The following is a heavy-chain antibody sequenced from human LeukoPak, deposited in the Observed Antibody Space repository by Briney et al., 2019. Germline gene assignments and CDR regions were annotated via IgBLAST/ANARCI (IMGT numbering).Heavy chain of an antibody. CDR1: GGSISSSGYY. CDR3: ARGGPDFGVIRWFDP. Sequence: SETLSLTCTVSGGSISSSGYYWGWIRQPPGKGLEWIGSISSGGSTHYIPSLKSRVTISVDTSKNRFSLKLSSVTAADTAAYYCARGGPDFGVIRWFDPWGQGTLVTVSS. V-gene: IGHV4-39*01. J-gene: IGHJ5*02. D-gene: IGHD3-3*01. CDR2: ISSGGST.